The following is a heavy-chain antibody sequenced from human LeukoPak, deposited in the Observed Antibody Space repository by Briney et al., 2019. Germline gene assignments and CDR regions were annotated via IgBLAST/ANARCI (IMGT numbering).Heavy chain of an antibody. V-gene: IGHV1-18*01. CDR1: GYTFTSYG. Sequence: VASVKVSCKASGYTFTSYGISLVRQAPGQGLEWMGWISAYNGNTNYAQKLQGRVTMTTDTSTSTAYMELRSLRSDDTAVYYCARVRTRYSSSWYDYDYWGQGTLVTVSS. CDR2: ISAYNGNT. CDR3: ARVRTRYSSSWYDYDY. J-gene: IGHJ4*02. D-gene: IGHD6-13*01.